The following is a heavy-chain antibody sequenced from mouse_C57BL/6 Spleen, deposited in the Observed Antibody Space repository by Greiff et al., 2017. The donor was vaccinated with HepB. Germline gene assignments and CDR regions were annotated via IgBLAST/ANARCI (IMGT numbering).Heavy chain of an antibody. D-gene: IGHD1-1*01. CDR3: ASIYYYGSSHAWFAY. V-gene: IGHV2-9-1*01. Sequence: VQVVESGPGLVAPSQSLSITCTVSGFSLTSYAISWVRQPPGKGLEWLGVIWTGGGTNYNSALKSRLSISKDNSKSQVFLKMNSLQTDDTARYYCASIYYYGSSHAWFAYWGQGTLVTVSA. J-gene: IGHJ3*01. CDR2: IWTGGGT. CDR1: GFSLTSYA.